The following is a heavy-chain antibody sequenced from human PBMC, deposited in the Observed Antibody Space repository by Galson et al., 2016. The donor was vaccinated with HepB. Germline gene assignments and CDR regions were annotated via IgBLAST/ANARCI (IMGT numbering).Heavy chain of an antibody. CDR3: AKTRGPGYYDSSGYYYPPAAFDI. J-gene: IGHJ3*02. CDR1: GGSISRSSYY. V-gene: IGHV4-39*01. CDR2: TYYSGST. Sequence: SETLSLTCTVSGGSISRSSYYWGWIRQPAGKGLEWIGSTYYSGSTYYNPSLGGRVTISVDTSKNQFSLKLSSVTAADTAVYYCAKTRGPGYYDSSGYYYPPAAFDIWGQGIKVTVSS. D-gene: IGHD3-22*01.